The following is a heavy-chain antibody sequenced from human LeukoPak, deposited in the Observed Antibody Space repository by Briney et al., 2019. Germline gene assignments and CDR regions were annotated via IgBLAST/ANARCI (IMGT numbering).Heavy chain of an antibody. Sequence: ASVKVSCKVSGYTLTELSMHWVRQAPGKGLEWMGGFDPEDGETIYAQKFQGRVTMTTDTSTSTAYMELRSLRSDDTAVYYCARDRVPHDYGDYSDAFDIWGQGTMVTVSS. V-gene: IGHV1-24*01. CDR1: GYTLTELS. CDR3: ARDRVPHDYGDYSDAFDI. J-gene: IGHJ3*02. D-gene: IGHD4-17*01. CDR2: FDPEDGET.